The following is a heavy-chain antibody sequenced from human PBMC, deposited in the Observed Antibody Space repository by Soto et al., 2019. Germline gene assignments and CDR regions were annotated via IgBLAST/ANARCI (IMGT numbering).Heavy chain of an antibody. V-gene: IGHV3-48*01. D-gene: IGHD6-13*01. CDR3: ARDRRRIAAAGPSNY. Sequence: EVQLVESGGGLVQPGGSLRLSCAASGFTFSSYSMNWVRQAPGKGLEWVSYISSSSSTIYYADSVKGRFTISRDNAKNSLYLQMNSLRAEDTAVYYCARDRRRIAAAGPSNYWGQGTLVTVSS. CDR1: GFTFSSYS. J-gene: IGHJ4*02. CDR2: ISSSSSTI.